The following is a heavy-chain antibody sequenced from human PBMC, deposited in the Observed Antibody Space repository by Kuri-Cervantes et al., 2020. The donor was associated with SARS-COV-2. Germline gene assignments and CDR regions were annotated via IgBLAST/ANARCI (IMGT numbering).Heavy chain of an antibody. CDR1: GGSFSGYY. CDR2: INHSGST. Sequence: SETLSLTCAVYGGSFSGYYWSWIRPPPGKGLEWIGEINHSGSTNYNPSLKSRVTISVDTSKNQFSLKLSSVTAADTAVYYCARGRQPRSAYYYYYGMDVWGQGTTVTVSS. CDR3: ARGRQPRSAYYYYYGMDV. D-gene: IGHD1-26*01. J-gene: IGHJ6*02. V-gene: IGHV4-34*01.